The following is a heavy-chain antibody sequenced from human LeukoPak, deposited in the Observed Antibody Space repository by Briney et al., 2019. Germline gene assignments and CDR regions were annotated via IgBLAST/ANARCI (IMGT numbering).Heavy chain of an antibody. CDR3: ARDRFSSSSGPDY. CDR2: IIPILGIA. V-gene: IGHV1-69*04. J-gene: IGHJ4*02. D-gene: IGHD6-6*01. CDR1: GYTFSNFG. Sequence: SVKVSCKTSGYTFSNFGISWVRQAPGQGLEWMGRIIPILGIANYAQKFQGRVTITADKSTSTAYMELSSLRSEDTAVYYCARDRFSSSSGPDYWGQGTLVTVSS.